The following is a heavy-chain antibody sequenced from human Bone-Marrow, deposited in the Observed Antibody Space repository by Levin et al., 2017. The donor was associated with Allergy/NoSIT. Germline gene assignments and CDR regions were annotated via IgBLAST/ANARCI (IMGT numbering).Heavy chain of an antibody. D-gene: IGHD3-9*01. CDR3: ARWNDDSPLGLPNCDWSFYYDYYMDV. V-gene: IGHV4-59*01. J-gene: IGHJ6*03. Sequence: SETLSLTCTVSGGSISSYYWSWIRQPPGKGLEWIGYIYYSGSTNYNPSLKSRVTITVDTSKNQFSLKLSSVTAADTAVYYCARWNDDSPLGLPNCDWSFYYDYYMDVWGKGTTVTVSS. CDR1: GGSISSYY. CDR2: IYYSGST.